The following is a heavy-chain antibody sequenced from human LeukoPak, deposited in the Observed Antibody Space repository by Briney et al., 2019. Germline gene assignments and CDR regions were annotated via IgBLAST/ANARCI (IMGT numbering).Heavy chain of an antibody. V-gene: IGHV3-23*01. J-gene: IGHJ4*02. D-gene: IGHD3-16*01. CDR2: ISGSGGST. CDR1: GFTFSSYA. Sequence: GGSLRLSCAASGFTFSSYAMSWVRQAPAKGLEWVSAISGSGGSTYYADSVKGRFTISRDNSKNTLYLQMNSLRAEDTAVYYCAKKYYDYVWGSYDSWSFDYWGQGTLVTVSS. CDR3: AKKYYDYVWGSYDSWSFDY.